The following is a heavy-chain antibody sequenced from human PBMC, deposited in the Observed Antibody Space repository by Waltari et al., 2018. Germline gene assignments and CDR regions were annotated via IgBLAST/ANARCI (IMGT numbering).Heavy chain of an antibody. Sequence: QVQLEQSGAEVKKPGSSVKVSCKASGGTFSSYAISWVRQAPGQGLEWMGGISPIWGTANQDQRFPGSVTMSADDPTSTAHMRQSSLSSEETAVYPGARSVAWGYLRGWCCPWGQGTLVTVSS. CDR2: ISPIWGTA. V-gene: IGHV1-69*12. D-gene: IGHD6-19*01. J-gene: IGHJ5*02. CDR3: ARSVAWGYLRGWCCP. CDR1: GGTFSSYA.